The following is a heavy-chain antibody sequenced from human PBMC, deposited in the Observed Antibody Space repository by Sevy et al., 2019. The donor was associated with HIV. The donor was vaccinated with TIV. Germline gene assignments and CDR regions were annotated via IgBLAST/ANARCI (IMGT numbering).Heavy chain of an antibody. V-gene: IGHV3-23*01. Sequence: GGSLRLSCAASGFTFSTYAMSWVRQAPGKGLEWVSAISGSGGSTYYADSLKGRFTIFRDNSKNKLSLQMNSLRTEDTAVYYCAKGDRTFYGLDVWGQGTTVTVSS. CDR1: GFTFSTYA. CDR3: AKGDRTFYGLDV. CDR2: ISGSGGST. J-gene: IGHJ6*02. D-gene: IGHD2-15*01.